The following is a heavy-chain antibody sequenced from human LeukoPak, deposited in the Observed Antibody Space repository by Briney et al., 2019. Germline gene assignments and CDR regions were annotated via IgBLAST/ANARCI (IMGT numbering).Heavy chain of an antibody. J-gene: IGHJ4*02. CDR3: ASITGSRAYYDFWSGYYSDY. CDR1: GFTFSSYW. V-gene: IGHV3-7*01. D-gene: IGHD3-3*01. CDR2: TKQDGSEK. Sequence: GGSLRLSCAASGFTFSSYWMSWVRQAPGKGLEWVANTKQDGSEKYYVDSVKGRFTISRDNAKNSLYLQMNSLRAEDTGVYYCASITGSRAYYDFWSGYYSDYWGQGTLVTVSS.